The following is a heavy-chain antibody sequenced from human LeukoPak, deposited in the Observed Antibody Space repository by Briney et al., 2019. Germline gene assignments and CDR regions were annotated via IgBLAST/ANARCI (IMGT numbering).Heavy chain of an antibody. D-gene: IGHD1-26*01. Sequence: GRSLRLSCAASGFTFSSYGMHWVRQAPGKGLEWVAVISYDGSNKYYADSVKGRFTISRDNAKNSLYLQMNSLRAEDTAVYYCARESSGLYYYYYYMDVWGKGTTVTVSS. CDR3: ARESSGLYYYYYYMDV. CDR1: GFTFSSYG. J-gene: IGHJ6*03. CDR2: ISYDGSNK. V-gene: IGHV3-30*03.